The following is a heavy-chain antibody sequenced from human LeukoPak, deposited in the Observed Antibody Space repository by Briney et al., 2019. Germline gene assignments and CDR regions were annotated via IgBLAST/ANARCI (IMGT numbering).Heavy chain of an antibody. Sequence: KAGGSLRLSCAASGFTVSSNYMTWVRQAPGKGLEWVGRIKSKTDGGTTDYAAPVKGRFTISRDDSKNTLYLQMNSLKTEDTAVYYCTTVPVSKGTNFDYWGQGTLVTVSS. D-gene: IGHD2-8*01. V-gene: IGHV3-15*01. CDR3: TTVPVSKGTNFDY. CDR1: GFTVSSNY. CDR2: IKSKTDGGTT. J-gene: IGHJ4*02.